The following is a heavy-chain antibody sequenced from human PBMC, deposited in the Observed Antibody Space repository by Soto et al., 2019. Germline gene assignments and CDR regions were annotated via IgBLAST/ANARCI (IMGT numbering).Heavy chain of an antibody. CDR3: TTAGCSSTSCGLGYYYYYYGMDV. J-gene: IGHJ6*02. V-gene: IGHV3-15*01. CDR2: IKSKTDGGTT. Sequence: GGPQRHSCAASEGTLINAWMSWVRQAPGKGLEGFGLIKSKTDGGTTDYAAPVKGRFTISRDDSKNTLYLQMNSLKTEDTAVYYCTTAGCSSTSCGLGYYYYYYGMDVWGQGTTVTVFS. CDR1: EGTLINAW. D-gene: IGHD2-2*01.